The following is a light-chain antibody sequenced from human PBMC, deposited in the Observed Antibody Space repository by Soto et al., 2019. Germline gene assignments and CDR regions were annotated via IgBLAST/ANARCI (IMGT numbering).Light chain of an antibody. CDR2: AAS. CDR3: QQSYSTPMYT. Sequence: DIQMTQSPSSLSASVGDRVTITCRASQSISSYLNWYQQKPGKAPKLLIYAASSLQSGVPSRFSGSRSGTDFTLTISSLQPEDFAPYYCQQSYSTPMYTFDQGTKLEIK. V-gene: IGKV1-39*01. J-gene: IGKJ2*01. CDR1: QSISSY.